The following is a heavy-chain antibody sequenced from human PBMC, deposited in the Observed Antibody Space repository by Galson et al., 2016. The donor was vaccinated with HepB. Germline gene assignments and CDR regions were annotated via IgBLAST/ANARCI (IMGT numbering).Heavy chain of an antibody. D-gene: IGHD3-22*01. CDR2: ISSGGSTK. Sequence: SLRLSCAASEFIFSSFEMNWVRQAPGKGLEWVSYISSGGSTKYYADSVKGRFTISRDNAKNSLYLQMNSLRAEDTAVYYCARGVVVTPLIATYFDYWGQGTLLTVSS. J-gene: IGHJ4*02. CDR3: ARGVVVTPLIATYFDY. V-gene: IGHV3-48*03. CDR1: EFIFSSFE.